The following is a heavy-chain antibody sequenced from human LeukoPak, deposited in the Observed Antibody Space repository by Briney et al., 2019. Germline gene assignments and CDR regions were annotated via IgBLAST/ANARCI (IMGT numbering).Heavy chain of an antibody. Sequence: ASVKVSCKASGYTFTSYGISWVRQAPGQGLEWMGWISAYNGDTKYSQDFQGRVTITRDTSASTSCMELSSLRSEDTAVYYCARGTVTRGSSWSNLFDYWGQGTLVTVSS. D-gene: IGHD6-13*01. CDR3: ARGTVTRGSSWSNLFDY. CDR1: GYTFTSYG. CDR2: ISAYNGDT. J-gene: IGHJ4*02. V-gene: IGHV1-18*01.